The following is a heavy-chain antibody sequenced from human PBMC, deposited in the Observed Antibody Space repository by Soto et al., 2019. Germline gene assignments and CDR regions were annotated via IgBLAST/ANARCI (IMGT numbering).Heavy chain of an antibody. V-gene: IGHV4-30-4*01. CDR3: ARYQGIYSGYDWSYYDGMDV. D-gene: IGHD5-12*01. CDR1: GGSISSGDYY. Sequence: QVQLQESGPGLVKPSQTLSLTCTVSGGSISSGDYYWSWIRQPPGKVLEWIGYIYYSGSTYYNPSLKSRVTISVATAKNQFSQKLSSVTAADTAVYYCARYQGIYSGYDWSYYDGMDVWGQGTTVPVSS. J-gene: IGHJ6*02. CDR2: IYYSGST.